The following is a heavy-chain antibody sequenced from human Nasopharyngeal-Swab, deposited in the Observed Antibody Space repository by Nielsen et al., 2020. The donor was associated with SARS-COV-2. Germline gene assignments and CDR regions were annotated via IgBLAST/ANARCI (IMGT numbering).Heavy chain of an antibody. CDR3: AKDSVAVANYYYYGMDV. CDR2: ISWNSGSI. V-gene: IGHV3-9*01. J-gene: IGHJ6*02. CDR1: GFTFDDYA. D-gene: IGHD6-19*01. Sequence: GGSLRLSCAASGFTFDDYAMHWVRQAPGKGLEWVSGISWNSGSIGYADSVKGRFTISRDNAKNSLYPQMNSLRAEDTALYYCAKDSVAVANYYYYGMDVWGQGTTVTVSS.